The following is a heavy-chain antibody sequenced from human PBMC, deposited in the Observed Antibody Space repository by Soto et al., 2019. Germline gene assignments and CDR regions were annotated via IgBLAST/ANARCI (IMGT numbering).Heavy chain of an antibody. Sequence: GECLKISCKASGYIFIDYWIGWVRQMPGKGLEWMGIVYPRDSDTRYSPSLQGQVTISADRSTGTAFLQWRSLKASDTALYYCARPPLPGYSIHFNSWGQGTLVTVSS. D-gene: IGHD2-15*01. CDR3: ARPPLPGYSIHFNS. CDR2: VYPRDSDT. V-gene: IGHV5-51*01. CDR1: GYIFIDYW. J-gene: IGHJ4*02.